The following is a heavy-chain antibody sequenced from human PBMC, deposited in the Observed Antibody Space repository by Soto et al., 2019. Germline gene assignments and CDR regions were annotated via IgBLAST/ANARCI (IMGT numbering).Heavy chain of an antibody. CDR3: AGSVAMAGAAEYFQH. Sequence: GASVKVSCKASGYTFTSYGISWVRQAPGQGLEWMGWISAYNGNTNYAQKLQGRVTMTTDTSTSTAYMELRSLRSDDTAVYYCAGSVAMAGAAEYFQHWGQGTMVTVSS. CDR2: ISAYNGNT. CDR1: GYTFTSYG. J-gene: IGHJ1*01. D-gene: IGHD6-19*01. V-gene: IGHV1-18*01.